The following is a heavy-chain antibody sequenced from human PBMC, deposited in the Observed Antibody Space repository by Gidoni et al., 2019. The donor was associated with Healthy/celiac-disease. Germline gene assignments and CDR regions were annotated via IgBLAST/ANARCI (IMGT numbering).Heavy chain of an antibody. CDR2: ISSSSSYT. CDR3: ARELVYDSSGNPFDY. D-gene: IGHD3-22*01. Sequence: QVQLVESGGGLVKPGGSLRLSCAASGFTFSYYYMSWIRQAPGKGLEWVSYISSSSSYTNYADSVKGRFTISRDNAKNSLYLQINSLRAEDTAVYYCARELVYDSSGNPFDYWGQGTLVTVSS. CDR1: GFTFSYYY. J-gene: IGHJ4*02. V-gene: IGHV3-11*06.